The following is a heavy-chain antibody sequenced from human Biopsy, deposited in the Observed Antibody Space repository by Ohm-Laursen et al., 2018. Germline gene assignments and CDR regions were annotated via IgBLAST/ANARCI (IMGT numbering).Heavy chain of an antibody. CDR1: GGSIISYY. CDR3: ARTPRDSFWSGSYKRGLWFDP. J-gene: IGHJ5*02. CDR2: VYNGGIT. D-gene: IGHD3-3*01. Sequence: GTLSLTWSVSGGSIISYYWTWIRQPPGKGLEWIGHVYNGGITNYNPFLKSRVTISKDTSKNQFSLQVNSVTAADTAVYYCARTPRDSFWSGSYKRGLWFDPWGQGTLVTVSS. V-gene: IGHV4-59*01.